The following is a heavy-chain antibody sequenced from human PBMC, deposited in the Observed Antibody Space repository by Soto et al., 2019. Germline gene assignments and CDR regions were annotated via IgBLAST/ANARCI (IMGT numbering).Heavy chain of an antibody. Sequence: PSETLSLTCTVSGGSISSSSYYWGWIRQPPGKGLEWIGSIYYSGSTYYNPSLKSRVTKFVDTSKNQFSLKLSSVTAADTAVYYCARHRRGLYFEFDYWGQGTLVTVSS. CDR1: GGSISSSSYY. J-gene: IGHJ4*01. CDR3: ARHRRGLYFEFDY. D-gene: IGHD3-16*01. CDR2: IYYSGST. V-gene: IGHV4-39*01.